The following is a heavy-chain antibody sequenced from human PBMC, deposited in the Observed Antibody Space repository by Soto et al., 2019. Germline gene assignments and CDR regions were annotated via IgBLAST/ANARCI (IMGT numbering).Heavy chain of an antibody. Sequence: SVKVSCRASGGTFSSYAISWVRQAPGQGLEWMGGIIPIFGTANYAQKFQGRVTITADESTSAAYMELSSLRSEDTAVYYCARGSNSGSYYYYYGMDVWGQGTTVTVSS. J-gene: IGHJ6*02. D-gene: IGHD1-26*01. CDR2: IIPIFGTA. CDR1: GGTFSSYA. CDR3: ARGSNSGSYYYYYGMDV. V-gene: IGHV1-69*13.